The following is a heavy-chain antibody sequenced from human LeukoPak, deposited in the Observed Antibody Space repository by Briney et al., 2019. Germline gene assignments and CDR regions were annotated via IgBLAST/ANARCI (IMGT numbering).Heavy chain of an antibody. CDR1: GFTFSNYA. D-gene: IGHD3-10*01. CDR3: AKGNRFGDPAFDY. J-gene: IGHJ4*02. CDR2: ISGSGGST. Sequence: GGSLRLSCAASGFTFSNYAMSWVRQAPGKGLEWVSAISGSGGSTYYADSVKGRFTISRDNSKNTLYLQMNSLRAEDTAIYYCAKGNRFGDPAFDYWGQGTLVTVSS. V-gene: IGHV3-23*01.